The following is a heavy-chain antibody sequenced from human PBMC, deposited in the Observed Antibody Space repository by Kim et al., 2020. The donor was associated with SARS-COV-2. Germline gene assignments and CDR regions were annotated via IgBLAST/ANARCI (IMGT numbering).Heavy chain of an antibody. CDR3: ARYIEKYYYYYGMDV. V-gene: IGHV5-51*01. J-gene: IGHJ6*02. Sequence: GESLKISCKGSGYSFTSYWIGWVRQMPGKGLEWMGIIYPGDSDTRYSPSFQGQVTISADKSISTAYLQWSSLKASDTAMYYCARYIEKYYYYYGMDVWGQGTTVTVSS. CDR2: IYPGDSDT. CDR1: GYSFTSYW. D-gene: IGHD2-15*01.